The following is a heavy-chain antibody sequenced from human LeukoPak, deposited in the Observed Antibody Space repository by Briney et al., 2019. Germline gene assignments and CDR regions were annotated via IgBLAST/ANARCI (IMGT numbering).Heavy chain of an antibody. J-gene: IGHJ5*02. CDR1: GGSFSGYY. CDR3: ASCIQLSLMISS. V-gene: IGHV4-34*01. Sequence: PSETLSLTCAVYGGSFSGYYWSWIRQPPGKGLEWIGEINHSGSTNYNPSLKSRVTISVDTSKNQFSQKLSSVTAADTAVYYCASCIQLSLMISSWGQGTLVTVSS. D-gene: IGHD5-18*01. CDR2: INHSGST.